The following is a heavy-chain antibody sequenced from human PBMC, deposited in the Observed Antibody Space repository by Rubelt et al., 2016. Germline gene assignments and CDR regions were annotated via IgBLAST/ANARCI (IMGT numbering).Heavy chain of an antibody. V-gene: IGHV3-48*04. Sequence: SRGGLVQPGGSLRLSCGASGFTLSSYWMHWVRQAPGKGLVWVSYISGSGDTIYYADSVKGRFTISRDNAKNSMYLQMNSLRAEDTAVYYCARDLLTVVIPGFWGQGTLVTVSA. CDR1: GFTLSSYW. D-gene: IGHD4-23*01. CDR3: ARDLLTVVIPGF. CDR2: ISGSGDTI. J-gene: IGHJ4*02.